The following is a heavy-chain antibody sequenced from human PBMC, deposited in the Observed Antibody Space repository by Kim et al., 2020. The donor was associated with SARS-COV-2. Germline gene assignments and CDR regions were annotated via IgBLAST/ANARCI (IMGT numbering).Heavy chain of an antibody. CDR3: ANNNDYTFAY. D-gene: IGHD4-4*01. CDR2: IKPDGSIR. Sequence: GGSLRLSCAASVFIFSKDWLTWVRQAPGKGLEGVANIKPDGSIRNYLDSVKGRFTITRDNAKNSVYLQMNSLRVEDTAIYYCANNNDYTFAYWCQGTLVT. V-gene: IGHV3-7*03. CDR1: VFIFSKDW. J-gene: IGHJ4*02.